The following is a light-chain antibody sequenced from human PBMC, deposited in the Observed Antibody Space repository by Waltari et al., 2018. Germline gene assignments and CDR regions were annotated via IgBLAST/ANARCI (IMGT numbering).Light chain of an antibody. J-gene: IGKJ1*01. CDR2: KAS. CDR3: QHNYGTPWT. V-gene: IGKV1-39*01. CDR1: ENVNKY. Sequence: DIQMTQSPSSLSASVGDRVTITCRASENVNKYLNWFQQKPGKAPKLLIYKASTLQTGVPLRFSGSGSATDYTFTISSLQSEDVATYYCQHNYGTPWTFGQGTKVEIK.